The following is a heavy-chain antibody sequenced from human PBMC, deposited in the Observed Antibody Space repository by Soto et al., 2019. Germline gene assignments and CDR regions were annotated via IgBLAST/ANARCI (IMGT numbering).Heavy chain of an antibody. D-gene: IGHD5-18*01. CDR1: GYTFTSYG. CDR3: VRDASSGYRGWWDP. J-gene: IGHJ5*02. CDR2: ISPYNGDT. Sequence: QVQLVQSGTEVKKPGASVMVSCKTSGYTFTSYGLSWVRQAPGQGLEWMGLISPYNGDTIYARKFQGRVIVTADTATSTVYMERRSLRSDDTAVYYCVRDASSGYRGWWDPWGQGTLVTVSS. V-gene: IGHV1-18*01.